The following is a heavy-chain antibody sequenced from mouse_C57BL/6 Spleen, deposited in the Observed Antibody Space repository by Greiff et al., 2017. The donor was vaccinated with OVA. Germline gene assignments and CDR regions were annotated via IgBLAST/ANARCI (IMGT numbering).Heavy chain of an antibody. CDR1: GFTFSSYA. V-gene: IGHV5-4*03. D-gene: IGHD1-1*01. CDR2: ISDGGSYT. CDR3: ARALLLRAMDY. Sequence: DVKLVESGGGLVKPGGSLKLSCAASGFTFSSYAMSWVRQTPEKRLEWVATISDGGSYTYYPDNVKGRFTISRDNAKNNLYLQMSHLKSEDTAMYYCARALLLRAMDYWGQGTSVTVSS. J-gene: IGHJ4*01.